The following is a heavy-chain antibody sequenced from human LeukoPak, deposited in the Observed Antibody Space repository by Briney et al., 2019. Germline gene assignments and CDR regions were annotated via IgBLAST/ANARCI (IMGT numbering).Heavy chain of an antibody. Sequence: GGSLRLSCAASGFTFSSYGMHWVRQAPGKGLEWVAFIRYDGSNKYYADSVKGRFTISRDNSKNTLYLQMNSLRAEDTAVYYCARVLNYYDSSGYLAYYYYYYMDVWGKGTTVTVSS. D-gene: IGHD3-22*01. CDR1: GFTFSSYG. V-gene: IGHV3-30*02. J-gene: IGHJ6*03. CDR3: ARVLNYYDSSGYLAYYYYYYMDV. CDR2: IRYDGSNK.